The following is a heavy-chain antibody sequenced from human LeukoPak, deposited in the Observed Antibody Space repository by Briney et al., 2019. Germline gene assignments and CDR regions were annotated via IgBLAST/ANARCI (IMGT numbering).Heavy chain of an antibody. Sequence: SETLSLTCNVSGGSISSRSYYWGWIRQPPGKGLEWIGSIYYSGTTYYSPSLKSRFTISLDMSKNHFSLRLSSVTAADTAVYYCASLLSRGGYYYYYMD. CDR3: ASLLSRGGYYYYYMD. CDR2: IYYSGTT. V-gene: IGHV4-39*02. D-gene: IGHD3-10*01. J-gene: IGHJ6*03. CDR1: GGSISSRSYY.